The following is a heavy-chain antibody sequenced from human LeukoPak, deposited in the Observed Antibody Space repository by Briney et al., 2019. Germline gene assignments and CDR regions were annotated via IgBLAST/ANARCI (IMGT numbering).Heavy chain of an antibody. J-gene: IGHJ4*02. CDR2: ISGSGGST. Sequence: GGSLRLSCAASGFTFSNYAMSWVRQAPGKGLEWVSAISGSGGSTYYADSVKGRFTISRDNSKNTLYLQMNSLRAEDTAVYYCAKDLVERGYGYGYPDYWGQGTLATVSS. V-gene: IGHV3-23*01. D-gene: IGHD5-18*01. CDR3: AKDLVERGYGYGYPDY. CDR1: GFTFSNYA.